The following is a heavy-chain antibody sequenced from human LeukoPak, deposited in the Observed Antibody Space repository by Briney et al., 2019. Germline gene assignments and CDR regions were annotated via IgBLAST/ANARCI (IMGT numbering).Heavy chain of an antibody. CDR1: GGSFSGNS. Sequence: PSETLSLTCAVYGGSFSGNSWSWIRQPAGKGLEWIGEINHSGSTYYNPSLKSRVTISVDTSKNQFSLKLSSVTAADTAVYYCARGYYFDYWGQGTLVTVSS. CDR3: ARGYYFDY. V-gene: IGHV4-34*01. CDR2: INHSGST. J-gene: IGHJ4*02.